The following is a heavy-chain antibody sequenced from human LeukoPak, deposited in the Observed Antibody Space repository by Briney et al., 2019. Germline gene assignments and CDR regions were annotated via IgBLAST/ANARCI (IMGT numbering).Heavy chain of an antibody. CDR2: ISSSSSYI. Sequence: PGGSLRLSCAASGFTFSSYSMNWVRQAPGKGLDWVSSISSSSSYIYYADSVKGRFTISRDNAKNSLYLQMNSLRAEDTAVYYCARAEARGAMLPGYWGQGTLVTVSS. V-gene: IGHV3-21*04. CDR3: ARAEARGAMLPGY. CDR1: GFTFSSYS. D-gene: IGHD3-10*01. J-gene: IGHJ4*02.